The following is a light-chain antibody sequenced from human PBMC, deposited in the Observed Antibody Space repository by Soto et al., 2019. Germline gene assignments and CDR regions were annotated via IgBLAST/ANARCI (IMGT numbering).Light chain of an antibody. J-gene: IGKJ2*01. CDR1: QSISSW. V-gene: IGKV1-5*01. CDR2: DAS. Sequence: DIQMTHSPSTLSASVGDRVTITCRASQSISSWLAWYQQKPGKAPKLLIYDASSLESGVPSRFSGSGSGTEFTLTISSLQPDDFATYYCQQYNSYPYTFGQGTKLDIK. CDR3: QQYNSYPYT.